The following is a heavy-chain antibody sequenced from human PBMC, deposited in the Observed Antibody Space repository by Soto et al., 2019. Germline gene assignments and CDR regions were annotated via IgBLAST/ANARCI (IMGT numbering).Heavy chain of an antibody. CDR1: GYTFTSYD. CDR2: MNPNSGNT. CDR3: ARASSSSYFRGYYYMDV. D-gene: IGHD6-6*01. J-gene: IGHJ6*03. Sequence: GASVKVSCKASGYTFTSYDINWVRQATGQGLEWMGWMNPNSGNTGYAQKFQGRVTMTRNTSISTAYMELSSLRSEDTAVYYCARASSSSYFRGYYYMDVWGKGTTVTVS. V-gene: IGHV1-8*01.